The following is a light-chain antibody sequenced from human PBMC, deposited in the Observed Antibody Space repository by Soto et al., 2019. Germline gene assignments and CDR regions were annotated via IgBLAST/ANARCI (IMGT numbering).Light chain of an antibody. CDR1: SGHSSYA. CDR3: QTLGTGPWV. V-gene: IGLV4-69*01. Sequence: QSVLTQSPSASASLGASVKLTCTLSSGHSSYAIAWHQQQPEKGPRYLMKLNSDGSHSKGDGIPDRFSGSISGAERYLTISSLQSEDEADYYCQTLGTGPWVFGGGTKVTVL. J-gene: IGLJ3*02. CDR2: LNSDGSH.